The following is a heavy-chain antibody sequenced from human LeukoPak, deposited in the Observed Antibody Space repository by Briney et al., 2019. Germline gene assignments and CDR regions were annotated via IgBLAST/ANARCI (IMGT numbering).Heavy chain of an antibody. CDR2: ISSSSSTI. Sequence: SGGSLRLSCAASGFTFSSYSMNWVRQAPGKGLEWVSYISSSSSTIYYADSVKGRFTISRDNAKNSLYLQMNSLRAEDTAVYYCARDPDPGIAAASDAFDIWGQGTMVTVSS. CDR3: ARDPDPGIAAASDAFDI. J-gene: IGHJ3*02. D-gene: IGHD6-13*01. V-gene: IGHV3-48*01. CDR1: GFTFSSYS.